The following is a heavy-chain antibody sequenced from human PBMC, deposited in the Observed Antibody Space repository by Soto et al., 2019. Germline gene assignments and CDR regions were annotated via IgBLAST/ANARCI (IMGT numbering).Heavy chain of an antibody. CDR1: GFTFSSYE. V-gene: IGHV3-48*03. CDR3: ASHKGYCSGGSCYPGDC. CDR2: SSSSGSTI. J-gene: IGHJ4*02. Sequence: EVQLVESGGGLVQPGGSLRLSCAASGFTFSSYEMNWVRQAPGKGLEWVSYSSSSGSTIYYADSVKGRFTISRDNAKNSVYLQRNSLRAEGTAVYYCASHKGYCSGGSCYPGDCWGQGTLVTVSS. D-gene: IGHD2-15*01.